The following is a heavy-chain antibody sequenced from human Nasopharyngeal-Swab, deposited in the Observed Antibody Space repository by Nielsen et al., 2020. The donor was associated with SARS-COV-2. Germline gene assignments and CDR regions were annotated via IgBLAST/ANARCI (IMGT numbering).Heavy chain of an antibody. V-gene: IGHV1-18*01. J-gene: IGHJ4*01. CDR3: ARDLPGAFGLVVVVADLDY. D-gene: IGHD2-15*01. Sequence: WVRQAPGQGLEWMGWISAYNGNTNYAQKLQGRVTMTTDTSTSTAYMELRSLRSDDTAVYYCARDLPGAFGLVVVVADLDYWGQGTLVTVSS. CDR2: ISAYNGNT.